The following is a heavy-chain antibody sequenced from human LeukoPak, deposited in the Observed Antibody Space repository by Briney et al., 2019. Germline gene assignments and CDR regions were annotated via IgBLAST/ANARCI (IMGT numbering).Heavy chain of an antibody. V-gene: IGHV3-30-3*01. D-gene: IGHD6-6*01. CDR1: GFTFSSHA. Sequence: GGSLRLSCAASGFTFSSHAMSWVRQAPGKGLEWVAVISYDGSNKYYADSVKGRSTISRDNSKNTLYLQMNSLRAEDTAVYYCARVGFSAARSYYFDYWGQGTLVTVSS. CDR2: ISYDGSNK. J-gene: IGHJ4*02. CDR3: ARVGFSAARSYYFDY.